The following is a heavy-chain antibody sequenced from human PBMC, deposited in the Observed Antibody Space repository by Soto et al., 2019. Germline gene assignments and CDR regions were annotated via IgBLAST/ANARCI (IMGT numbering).Heavy chain of an antibody. V-gene: IGHV4-59*08. D-gene: IGHD6-6*01. Sequence: SETLSLTCTVSGGSISNFYWNWIRQPPGKGLEWIGYVYYSGTTNYNPSLKSRVTISVDTSKNQFSLKLSSVTAADTAVYYCATLATPYSSSSWYYFDYWGQGTLVTVSS. CDR3: ATLATPYSSSSWYYFDY. CDR2: VYYSGTT. CDR1: GGSISNFY. J-gene: IGHJ4*02.